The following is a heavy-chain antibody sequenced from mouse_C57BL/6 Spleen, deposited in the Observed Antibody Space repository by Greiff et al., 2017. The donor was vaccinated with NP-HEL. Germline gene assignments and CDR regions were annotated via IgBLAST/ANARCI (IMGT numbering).Heavy chain of an antibody. J-gene: IGHJ4*01. CDR3: AGLDHYYGSSYDAMDY. CDR2: IDPNSGGT. CDR1: GHTFTSHW. V-gene: IGHV1-72*01. Sequence: QVQLQQPGAELVKPGALVKLFRKASGHTFTSHWMHRVKQRPGRGPEWIGRIDPNSGGTKYNEKFKSKATLTVDKPLSAAYMQHSSLTSEDTAIYYCAGLDHYYGSSYDAMDYWGQGTSVTVSS. D-gene: IGHD1-1*01.